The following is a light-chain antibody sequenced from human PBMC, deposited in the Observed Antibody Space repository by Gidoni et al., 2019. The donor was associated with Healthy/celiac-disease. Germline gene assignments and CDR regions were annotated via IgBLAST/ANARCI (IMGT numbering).Light chain of an antibody. V-gene: IGLV1-40*01. CDR1: SPNIGAGYD. Sequence: QSVLPQPPSVSAAPGQRVTISCTGSSPNIGAGYDVHWYPQRPGTAPTLLISGNSNRPSGVPDRFSGSKSGTSASLAITGLQAEDEADYYCQSYDSSLSGSDVVFGGGTKLTVL. CDR3: QSYDSSLSGSDVV. J-gene: IGLJ2*01. CDR2: GNS.